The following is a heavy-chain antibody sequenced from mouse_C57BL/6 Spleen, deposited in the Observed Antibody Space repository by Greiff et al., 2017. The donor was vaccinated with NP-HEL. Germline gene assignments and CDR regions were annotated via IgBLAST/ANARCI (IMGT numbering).Heavy chain of an antibody. CDR3: ARRGNPYAMDY. CDR2: IYPGSGNT. Sequence: VKLQESGAELVRPGASVKLSCKASGYTFTDYYINWVKQRPGQGLEWIARIYPGSGNTYYNEKFKGKATLTAEKSSSTAYMQLSSLTSEDSAVYFCARRGNPYAMDYWGQGTSVTVSS. V-gene: IGHV1-76*01. CDR1: GYTFTDYY. D-gene: IGHD2-1*01. J-gene: IGHJ4*01.